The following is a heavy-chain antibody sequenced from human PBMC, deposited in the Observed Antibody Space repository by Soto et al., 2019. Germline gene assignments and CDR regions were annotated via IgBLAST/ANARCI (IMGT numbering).Heavy chain of an antibody. CDR3: ARDDRTAGHGPYGHLAH. CDR2: ISGYSGDT. D-gene: IGHD4-17*01. Sequence: GASVKVSCKASGYSFTSFGISWVRQAPGQGLEWMGWISGYSGDTNSAPKLQGRVTMTTDTSTSTAYMELRSLRSDDTAVYYCARDDRTAGHGPYGHLAHWGQGALVTVSS. J-gene: IGHJ1*01. CDR1: GYSFTSFG. V-gene: IGHV1-18*01.